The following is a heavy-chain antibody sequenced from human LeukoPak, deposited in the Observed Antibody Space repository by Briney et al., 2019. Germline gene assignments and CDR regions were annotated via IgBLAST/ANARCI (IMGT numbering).Heavy chain of an antibody. V-gene: IGHV4-61*02. J-gene: IGHJ5*02. CDR3: ARDRGITTARGVPSWFDP. Sequence: PSQTLSLTCTVSGGSINSDTYYWTWIRQPAGKGLEWIGRIYTTGSPNYNPSLKSRVTMSIDTSKNQFSPKLSSVSAADTAVYYCARDRGITTARGVPSWFDPWGQGTLVTVSS. D-gene: IGHD3-10*01. CDR2: IYTTGSP. CDR1: GGSINSDTYY.